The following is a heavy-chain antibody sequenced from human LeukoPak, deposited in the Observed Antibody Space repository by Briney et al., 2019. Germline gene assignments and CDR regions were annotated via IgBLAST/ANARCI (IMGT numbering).Heavy chain of an antibody. CDR1: GYTFTGYY. D-gene: IGHD6-19*01. J-gene: IGHJ3*02. CDR2: INPNSGGT. Sequence: SVKVSCKASGYTFTGYYMHWVRQAPGQGLEWMGWINPNSGGTNYAQKFQGRVTMTRDTSTSTVYMELSSLRSEDTAVYYCATPAAVAGTRNAFDIWGQGTMVTVSS. V-gene: IGHV1-2*02. CDR3: ATPAAVAGTRNAFDI.